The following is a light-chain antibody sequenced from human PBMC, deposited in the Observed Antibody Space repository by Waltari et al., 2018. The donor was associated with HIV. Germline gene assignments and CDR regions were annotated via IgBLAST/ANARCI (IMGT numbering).Light chain of an antibody. CDR3: LQLSGFPRT. J-gene: IGKJ1*01. CDR1: RDIKKD. CDR2: SVS. Sequence: DIQMTQSPPSLSPSVGARVTIPCRASRDIKKDLGWYQQQTGKPPRRLIYSVSTLRAGVPSRFRGGGSGTHFTLSIDGLQPEDVATYFCLQLSGFPRTFGQGT. V-gene: IGKV1-17*01.